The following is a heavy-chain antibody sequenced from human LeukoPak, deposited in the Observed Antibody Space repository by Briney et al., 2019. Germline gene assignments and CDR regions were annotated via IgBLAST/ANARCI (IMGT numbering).Heavy chain of an antibody. CDR2: INPSGGST. J-gene: IGHJ6*02. CDR1: GYTFTSYY. Sequence: GASVKVSCKASGYTFTSYYMHWVRQAPGQGLEWMGIINPSGGSTSYAQKFQGRVTMTRDTSTSTVYMELSSLRSEDTAVYYCAKSLAAIAVTDYCYYGMDVWGQGTTVTVSS. V-gene: IGHV1-46*01. D-gene: IGHD6-19*01. CDR3: AKSLAAIAVTDYCYYGMDV.